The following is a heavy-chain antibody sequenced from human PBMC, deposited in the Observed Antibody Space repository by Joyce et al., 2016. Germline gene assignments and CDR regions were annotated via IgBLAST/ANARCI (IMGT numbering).Heavy chain of an antibody. CDR1: GFTCSSCS. CDR2: ISGSSYYI. V-gene: IGHV3-21*01. J-gene: IGHJ6*02. Sequence: QLVESGGGLVKPGGSLRISCEVSGFTCSSCSMSWLRLAPGKGLDGVAAISGSSYYIFHADSVRGRFTVSRDNAKKTLYLQMNSLRVEDTAVYYCARGGIDYSYGMDVWGQGTTVTVSS. CDR3: ARGGIDYSYGMDV.